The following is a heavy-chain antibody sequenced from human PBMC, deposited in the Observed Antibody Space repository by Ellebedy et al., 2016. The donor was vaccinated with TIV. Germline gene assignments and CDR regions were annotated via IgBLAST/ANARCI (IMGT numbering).Heavy chain of an antibody. Sequence: PGGSLRLSCSASGFTFSSYAMHRVRQAPGKGLEYISAIVSNGDSTYYANSVKGRFIISRDNSKNTLYLQMSRLRLEDTAVYYCVKAWGDWGQGTLVTVSS. CDR2: IVSNGDST. V-gene: IGHV3-64D*06. D-gene: IGHD3-16*01. CDR3: VKAWGD. CDR1: GFTFSSYA. J-gene: IGHJ4*02.